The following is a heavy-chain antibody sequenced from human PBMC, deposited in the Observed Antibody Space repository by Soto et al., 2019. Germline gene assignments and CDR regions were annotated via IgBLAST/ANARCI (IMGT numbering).Heavy chain of an antibody. Sequence: GASVKVSCKVSGYTLTELSMHWVRQAPGKGLEWMGGFDPEDGETIYAQKFQGRVTMTEDTSTDTAYMELSSLRSEDTAVYYCATSGGITMVRGVISPYYYYYYGMDVWGQGTTVTVSS. CDR3: ATSGGITMVRGVISPYYYYYYGMDV. D-gene: IGHD3-10*01. CDR2: FDPEDGET. CDR1: GYTLTELS. V-gene: IGHV1-24*01. J-gene: IGHJ6*02.